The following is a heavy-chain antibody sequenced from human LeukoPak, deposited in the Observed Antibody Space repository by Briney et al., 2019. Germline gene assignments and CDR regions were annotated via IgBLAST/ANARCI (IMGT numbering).Heavy chain of an antibody. CDR3: ARDPRYCSGGSCY. CDR1: GGSFSGYY. V-gene: IGHV4-34*01. CDR2: INHSGST. D-gene: IGHD2-15*01. Sequence: SETLSLTCAVYGGSFSGYYWSWTRQPPGKGLEWIGEINHSGSTNYNPSLKSRVTISVDTSKNQFSLKLSSVTAADTAVYYCARDPRYCSGGSCYWGQGTLVTVSS. J-gene: IGHJ4*02.